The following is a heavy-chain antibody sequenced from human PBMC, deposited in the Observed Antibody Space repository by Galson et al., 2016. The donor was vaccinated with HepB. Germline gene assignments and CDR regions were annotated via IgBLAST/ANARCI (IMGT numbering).Heavy chain of an antibody. CDR2: ISSDGSNV. CDR3: ARDNPGNYGADWFGP. Sequence: SLRLSCAASGFTFTNSVMHWVRQSPDKGLEWVAVISSDGSNVNHTNSVKGRFTISRDNSAKTLHLQMDRLRPDDTGYYFCARDNPGNYGADWFGPWGQGSLVTVSS. V-gene: IGHV3-30*03. D-gene: IGHD4-17*01. CDR1: GFTFTNSV. J-gene: IGHJ5*02.